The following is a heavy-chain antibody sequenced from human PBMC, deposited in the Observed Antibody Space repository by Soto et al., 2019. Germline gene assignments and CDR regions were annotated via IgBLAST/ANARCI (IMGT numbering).Heavy chain of an antibody. V-gene: IGHV5-10-1*01. CDR1: GYSFTSYW. D-gene: IGHD2-2*01. CDR3: ATRYCSSTSCYSYYYGMDV. Sequence: GASLKISCKGSGYSFTSYWISWVRQMPGKGLEWMGRIDPSDSYTNYSPSFQGHVTISADKSISTAYLQWSSLKASDTAMYYCATRYCSSTSCYSYYYGMDVWGQGTTVTVSS. CDR2: IDPSDSYT. J-gene: IGHJ6*02.